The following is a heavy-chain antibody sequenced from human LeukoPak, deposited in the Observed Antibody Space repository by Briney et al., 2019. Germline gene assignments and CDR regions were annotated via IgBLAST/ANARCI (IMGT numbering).Heavy chain of an antibody. J-gene: IGHJ4*02. D-gene: IGHD4-23*01. CDR3: ALTHWRWSGGAYYFDY. CDR2: INTNTGNP. Sequence: ASVEVSCKASGYTFTSYAMNWVRQAPGQGLEWMGWINTNTGNPTYAQGFTGRFVFSLDTSVSTAYLQISSLKAEDTAVYYCALTHWRWSGGAYYFDYWGQGTLVTVSS. V-gene: IGHV7-4-1*02. CDR1: GYTFTSYA.